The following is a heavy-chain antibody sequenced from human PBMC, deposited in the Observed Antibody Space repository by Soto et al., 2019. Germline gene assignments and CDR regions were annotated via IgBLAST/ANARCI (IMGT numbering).Heavy chain of an antibody. CDR3: ARGSSSSDYYYYGMDV. CDR2: IYYSGTT. Sequence: SETLSLTCSVPSGSISSYYWSWIRQPPGKGLEWIGYIYYSGTTNYSPSLKSRVTISIDTSKNQFSLKLSSVTAADTAVYYCARGSSSSDYYYYGMDVWGQGTTVTVSS. J-gene: IGHJ6*02. D-gene: IGHD6-6*01. CDR1: SGSISSYY. V-gene: IGHV4-59*01.